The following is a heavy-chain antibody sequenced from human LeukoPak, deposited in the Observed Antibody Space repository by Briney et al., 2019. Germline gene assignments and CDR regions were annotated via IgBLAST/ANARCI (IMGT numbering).Heavy chain of an antibody. J-gene: IGHJ4*02. CDR1: DDSISDYY. CDR2: FHNSGTS. D-gene: IGHD3-16*01. Sequence: SETLSLTCTVSDDSISDYYRGWIRQPPGKGLEWIGYFHNSGTSTYNPSLKSRVTISADTSKDQFSLKLNSLTAADTAVYYCTRGAGWLIDYWGQGILVTVSS. CDR3: TRGAGWLIDY. V-gene: IGHV4-59*01.